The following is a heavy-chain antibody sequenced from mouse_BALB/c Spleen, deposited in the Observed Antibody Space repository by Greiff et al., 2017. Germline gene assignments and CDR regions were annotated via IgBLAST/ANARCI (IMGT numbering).Heavy chain of an antibody. V-gene: IGHV1-5*01. CDR3: TRWMITIAY. CDR2: IYPGNSDT. D-gene: IGHD2-4*01. J-gene: IGHJ3*01. CDR1: GYTFTSYW. Sequence: EVQLQQSGTVLARPGASVKMSCKASGYTFTSYWMHWVKQRPGQGLEWIGAIYPGNSDTSYNQKFKGKAKLTAVISTSTAYMELSSLTNEDSAVYYCTRWMITIAYWGQGTLVTVSA.